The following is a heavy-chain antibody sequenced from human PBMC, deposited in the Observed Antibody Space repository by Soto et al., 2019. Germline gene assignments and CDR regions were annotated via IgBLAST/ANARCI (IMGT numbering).Heavy chain of an antibody. CDR2: ISYDGTNN. J-gene: IGHJ6*02. D-gene: IGHD7-27*01. CDR3: AKDLLGPGRAYGMDV. V-gene: IGHV3-30*18. Sequence: LRLSCAASGFTFSSYGMHWVRQAPGKGLEWVAVISYDGTNNYYADSVKGRFTISRDNSKNTLYLQMNSLRAEDTAVYYCAKDLLGPGRAYGMDVWGQGTTVTVSS. CDR1: GFTFSSYG.